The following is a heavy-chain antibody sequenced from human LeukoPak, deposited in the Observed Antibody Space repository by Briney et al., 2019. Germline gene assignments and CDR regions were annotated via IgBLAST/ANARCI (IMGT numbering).Heavy chain of an antibody. CDR3: ARESGYCSSTSCPSYFDY. V-gene: IGHV1-18*01. Sequence: ASVKVSCEASGYTFTSYGISWVRQAPGQGLEWMGWISAYNGNTNYAQKLQGRVTMTTDTSTSTAYMELRSLRSDDTAVYYCARESGYCSSTSCPSYFDYWGQGTLVTVSS. CDR2: ISAYNGNT. D-gene: IGHD2-2*03. J-gene: IGHJ4*02. CDR1: GYTFTSYG.